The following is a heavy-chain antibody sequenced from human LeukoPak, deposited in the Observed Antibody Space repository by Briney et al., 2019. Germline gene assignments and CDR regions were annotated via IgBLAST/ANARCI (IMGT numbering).Heavy chain of an antibody. CDR3: ARIMYYYGSGSPLLDAFDI. CDR2: INPSGGST. J-gene: IGHJ3*02. D-gene: IGHD3-10*01. V-gene: IGHV1-46*01. CDR1: GYTFTSYY. Sequence: GASVKVSCKASGYTFTSYYMHWVRQAPGQGLEWMEIINPSGGSTSYAQKFQGRVTMTRDTSTSTVYMELSSLRSEDTAVYYCARIMYYYGSGSPLLDAFDIWGQGTMVTVSS.